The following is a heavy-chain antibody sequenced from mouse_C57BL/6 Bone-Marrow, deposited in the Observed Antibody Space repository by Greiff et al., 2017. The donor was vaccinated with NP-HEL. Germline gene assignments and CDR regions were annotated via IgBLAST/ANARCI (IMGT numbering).Heavy chain of an antibody. V-gene: IGHV1-55*01. CDR1: GYTFTSYW. Sequence: QVQLQQPGAELVKPGASVKMSCKASGYTFTSYWITWVKQRPGQGLEWIGDIYPGSGSTNYNEKFKSKATLTVDTSSSTAYMQLSSLTSEDSAVYYCASMVTEAWYFEGWGTGTTVTVST. CDR3: ASMVTEAWYFEG. J-gene: IGHJ1*03. CDR2: IYPGSGST. D-gene: IGHD2-2*01.